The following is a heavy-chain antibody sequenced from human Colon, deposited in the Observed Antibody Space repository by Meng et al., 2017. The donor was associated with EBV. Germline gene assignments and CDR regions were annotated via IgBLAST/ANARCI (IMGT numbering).Heavy chain of an antibody. J-gene: IGHJ4*02. CDR1: GGSISSGDYY. CDR3: GRDQGRELINH. D-gene: IGHD1-7*01. CDR2: IYYSGST. Sequence: QVQLQESGPGLVKPSXXLSLPCTVSGGSISSGDYYWSWIRQPPGKGLEWIGYIYYSGSTYYNPSLKSRVDISVDKSKNQFYLSLFSVTAADTAVYYCGRDQGRELINHWGQGTLVTVSS. V-gene: IGHV4-30-4*01.